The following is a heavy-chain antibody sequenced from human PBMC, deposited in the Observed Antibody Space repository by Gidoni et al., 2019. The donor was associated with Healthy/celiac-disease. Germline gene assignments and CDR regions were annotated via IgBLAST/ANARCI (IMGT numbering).Heavy chain of an antibody. D-gene: IGHD2-2*02. CDR2: IDPSDSYT. CDR1: GYSFTSYW. Sequence: EVQLVQSGAEVKKPGESLRISCKGSGYSFTSYWISWVRQMPGKGLEWMGGIDPSDSYTNYSPSFPGHVTISADKSISTAYLQWSSLKASDTAMYYCARGLGYCSSTSCYNHYYYYGMDVWGQGTTVTVSS. V-gene: IGHV5-10-1*03. CDR3: ARGLGYCSSTSCYNHYYYYGMDV. J-gene: IGHJ6*02.